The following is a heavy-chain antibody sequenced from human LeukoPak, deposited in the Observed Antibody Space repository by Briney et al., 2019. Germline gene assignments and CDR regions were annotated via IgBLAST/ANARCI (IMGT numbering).Heavy chain of an antibody. J-gene: IGHJ1*01. D-gene: IGHD6-13*01. CDR1: GGSISSSNW. CDR2: IYHSGST. Sequence: SETLSLTCAVSGGSISSSNWWSWVRQPPGKGLEWIGEIYHSGSTNYNPSLKSRVTISVDTSKNQFSLKLSSVTAADTAVYYCARAPGIAAAGEYFQHWGQGTLVTVSS. CDR3: ARAPGIAAAGEYFQH. V-gene: IGHV4-4*02.